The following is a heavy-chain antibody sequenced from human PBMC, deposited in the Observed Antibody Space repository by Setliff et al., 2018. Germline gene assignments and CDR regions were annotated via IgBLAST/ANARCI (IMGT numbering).Heavy chain of an antibody. CDR3: AKDLGYCSGGSCYSWENWFDP. J-gene: IGHJ5*02. D-gene: IGHD2-15*01. V-gene: IGHV3-23*01. CDR1: GFTFSSYA. CDR2: ISGSGGST. Sequence: GESLKISCAASGFTFSSYAMSWVRQAPGKGLEWVSAISGSGGSTYYADSVKGRFTISRDNSKNTLYLQMNSLRAEDTAVCYCAKDLGYCSGGSCYSWENWFDPWGQGTLVTVSS.